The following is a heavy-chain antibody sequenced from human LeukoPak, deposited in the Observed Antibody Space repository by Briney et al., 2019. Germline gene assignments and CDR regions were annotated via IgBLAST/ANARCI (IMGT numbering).Heavy chain of an antibody. V-gene: IGHV3-74*01. CDR1: GFTFSTYW. CDR3: ARGINNFDY. Sequence: PGGSLRLSCAASGFTFSTYWMQLVRQAPGDGLVWVSRINTDVSTTTYADSVKGRFTISRDNAKNTLYLQMNGLRAEDTAVYYCARGINNFDYWGQGILVTVSS. D-gene: IGHD3-3*02. J-gene: IGHJ4*02. CDR2: INTDVSTT.